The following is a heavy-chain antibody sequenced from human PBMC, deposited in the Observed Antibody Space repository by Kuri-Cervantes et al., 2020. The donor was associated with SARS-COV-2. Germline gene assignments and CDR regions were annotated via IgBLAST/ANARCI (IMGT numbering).Heavy chain of an antibody. CDR2: IYHSGST. Sequence: SETLSLTCAVSGYSISSGYYWGWIRQPPGKGLEWIGSIYHSGSTYYNPSLKSRVTISVDTSKNQFSLKLSSVTAADTAVYYCARHSSDGYNPPSYYFDYWGQGTLVTVSS. V-gene: IGHV4-38-2*01. CDR1: GYSISSGYY. CDR3: ARHSSDGYNPPSYYFDY. J-gene: IGHJ4*02. D-gene: IGHD5-24*01.